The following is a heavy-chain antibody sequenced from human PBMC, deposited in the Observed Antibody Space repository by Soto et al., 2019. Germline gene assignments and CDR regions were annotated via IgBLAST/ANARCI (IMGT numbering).Heavy chain of an antibody. J-gene: IGHJ5*02. CDR1: GDTFTDSS. V-gene: IGHV1-2*02. CDR2: INLNSGDT. CDR3: ARDLRGYDLYGTDP. D-gene: IGHD5-12*01. Sequence: ASVKVSCKTSGDTFTDSSMHWVRQAPGQGLEWMGWINLNSGDTNYAEKFRGRVTMTRDTSIITAYMELTRLKSDDTAVYYCARDLRGYDLYGTDPWGQGTLVTVSS.